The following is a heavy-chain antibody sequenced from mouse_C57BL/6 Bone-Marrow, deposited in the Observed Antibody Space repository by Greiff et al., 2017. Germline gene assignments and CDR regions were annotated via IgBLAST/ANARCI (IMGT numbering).Heavy chain of an antibody. CDR2: ISYDGSN. CDR3: ARGITTVVAPYFDY. D-gene: IGHD1-1*01. V-gene: IGHV3-6*01. J-gene: IGHJ2*01. CDR1: GYSITSGYY. Sequence: VQLKQSGPGLVKPSHSLSLTCSVTGYSITSGYYWNWIRQFPGNKLEWMGYISYDGSNNYNPSLKNRISITRDTSKNQFFLKLNSVTTEDTATYYCARGITTVVAPYFDYWGQGTTLTVSS.